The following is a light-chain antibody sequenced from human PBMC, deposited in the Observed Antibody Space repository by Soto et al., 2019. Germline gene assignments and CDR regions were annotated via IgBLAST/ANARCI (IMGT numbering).Light chain of an antibody. CDR2: AAS. J-gene: IGKJ4*01. CDR3: QQSYSTPLT. V-gene: IGKV1-39*01. CDR1: QSISSY. Sequence: DIQMTQSPSSLSASVGDRVTITSRASQSISSYLNWYQQKPGKAPKLLIYAASSLQSGVPSRFSGSGSGTDLTLTISSLQPEDFATYYCQQSYSTPLTFGGGTKVEFK.